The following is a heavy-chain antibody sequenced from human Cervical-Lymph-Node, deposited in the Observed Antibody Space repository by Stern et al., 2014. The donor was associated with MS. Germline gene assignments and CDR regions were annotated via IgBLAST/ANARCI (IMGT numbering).Heavy chain of an antibody. D-gene: IGHD6-6*01. Sequence: QVTLRESGPALVKPTQTLTLTCTFSGFSLTTSGMCVSWIRQPPGKALEWLAFIDWDDDKSYNTSLKPRLTISKDTSKNQVVLTMTNMDPVDTATYYCARFYSSSSFADAFDIWGQGTMVTVSS. V-gene: IGHV2-70*01. J-gene: IGHJ3*02. CDR3: ARFYSSSSFADAFDI. CDR2: IDWDDDK. CDR1: GFSLTTSGMC.